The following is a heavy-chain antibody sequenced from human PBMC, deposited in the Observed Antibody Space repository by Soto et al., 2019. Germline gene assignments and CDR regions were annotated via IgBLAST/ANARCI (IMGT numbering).Heavy chain of an antibody. CDR3: ARGYSSLGWADP. Sequence: QVHLVQSGAEVKKPGASVKVSCKASGYTFTSYYMHWVRQAPGQGLEWMGWINVNSGTTDYAQKFQGGVTMTRDTSISTAYMEMSGLKYDDTAVYYCARGYSSLGWADPWGQGTLVTVSS. CDR2: INVNSGTT. V-gene: IGHV1-2*02. D-gene: IGHD4-4*01. J-gene: IGHJ5*02. CDR1: GYTFTSYY.